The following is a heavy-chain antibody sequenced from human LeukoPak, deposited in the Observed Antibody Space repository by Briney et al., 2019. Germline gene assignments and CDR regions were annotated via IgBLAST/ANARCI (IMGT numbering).Heavy chain of an antibody. CDR3: ARGMHLDSSGSLYY. Sequence: GGSLRLSCAASGFSVSEYYVTWVRQAPGKGLEWISYITRENWIYYSDSVKGRFTISRDHAKNSVYLEMNSLRADDTAVYYCARGMHLDSSGSLYYWGQGTLVTVSS. D-gene: IGHD3-22*01. CDR2: ITRENWI. J-gene: IGHJ4*02. CDR1: GFSVSEYY. V-gene: IGHV3-69-1*01.